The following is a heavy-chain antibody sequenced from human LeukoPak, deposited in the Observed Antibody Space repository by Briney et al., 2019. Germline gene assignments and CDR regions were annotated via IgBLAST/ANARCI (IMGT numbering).Heavy chain of an antibody. Sequence: ASVKVSCKASGYTFTGYYMHWVRQAPGQGLEWMGWINPNSGGTNYAQKFQGRVTMTRDTSISTAHMELSRLRSDDTAVYYCARAGITMVRGVIWFAFDIWGQGTMVTVSS. D-gene: IGHD3-10*01. CDR1: GYTFTGYY. CDR3: ARAGITMVRGVIWFAFDI. V-gene: IGHV1-2*02. CDR2: INPNSGGT. J-gene: IGHJ3*02.